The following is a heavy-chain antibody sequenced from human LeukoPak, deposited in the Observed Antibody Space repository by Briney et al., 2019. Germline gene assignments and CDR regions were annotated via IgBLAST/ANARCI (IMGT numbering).Heavy chain of an antibody. J-gene: IGHJ6*03. CDR1: GYILTELS. V-gene: IGHV1-8*03. D-gene: IGHD2-21*02. CDR3: ARGGAYCGGDCYWWLDYYYYMDV. CDR2: MNPNSGNT. Sequence: GASVKVSCKVSGYILTELSMHWVRQATGQGLEWMGWMNPNSGNTGYAQKFQGRVTITRNTSISTAYMELSSLRSEDTAVYYCARGGAYCGGDCYWWLDYYYYMDVWGKGTTVTVSS.